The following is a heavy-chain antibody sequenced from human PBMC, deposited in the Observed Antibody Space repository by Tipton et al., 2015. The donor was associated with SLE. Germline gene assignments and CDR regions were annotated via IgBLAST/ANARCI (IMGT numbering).Heavy chain of an antibody. J-gene: IGHJ2*01. CDR1: GFTFSNFA. CDR2: MYSGGTT. V-gene: IGHV3-23*03. Sequence: SLRLSCAASGFTFSNFAMSWVRQAPGKGLEWVSDMYSGGTTHYADSVQGRFTVSRDNSKNTVHLQMNSLRGEDTAVYYCARGRWYFDLWGRGTLVTVSS. CDR3: ARGRWYFDL.